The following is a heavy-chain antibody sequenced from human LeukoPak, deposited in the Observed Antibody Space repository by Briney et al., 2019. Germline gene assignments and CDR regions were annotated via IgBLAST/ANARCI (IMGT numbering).Heavy chain of an antibody. CDR2: IYHSGST. CDR1: GFTVSSNY. V-gene: IGHV4-4*02. J-gene: IGHJ4*02. CDR3: ATYSSSSWFYFDY. D-gene: IGHD6-13*01. Sequence: GSLRLSCAASGFTVSSNYMSWVRQAPGKGLEWIGYIYHSGSTYYNPSLKSRVTISVDRSKNQFSLKLSSVTAADTAVYYCATYSSSSWFYFDYWGQGTLVTVSS.